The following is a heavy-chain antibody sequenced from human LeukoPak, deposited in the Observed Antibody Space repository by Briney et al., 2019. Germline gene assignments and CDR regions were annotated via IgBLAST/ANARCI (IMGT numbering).Heavy chain of an antibody. Sequence: SVKVSCKAPGGTFTSYSYAISWVRQAPGQGLEWMGGIIPLVGSAAYAQKFQGRVTISTDEATNTVHMEVSSFTSDDTAVYYCAREVGASYLDHWGQGTLVTVSS. CDR2: IIPLVGSA. V-gene: IGHV1-69*05. D-gene: IGHD1-26*01. CDR3: AREVGASYLDH. J-gene: IGHJ4*02. CDR1: GGTFTSYSYA.